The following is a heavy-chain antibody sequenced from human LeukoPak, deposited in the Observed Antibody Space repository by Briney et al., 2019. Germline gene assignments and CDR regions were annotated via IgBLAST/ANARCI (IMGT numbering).Heavy chain of an antibody. V-gene: IGHV4-39*01. CDR2: IYYSGGT. Sequence: SETLSLTCTVSGGSISSSSYYWGWIRQPPGKGLEWIASIYYSGGTYYNPSLKSRVTISVDTSKNQFSLKLSSVTAADTAVYYCAGHLPYSNYCYYWGQGTLVTVSS. D-gene: IGHD4-11*01. J-gene: IGHJ4*02. CDR3: AGHLPYSNYCYY. CDR1: GGSISSSSYY.